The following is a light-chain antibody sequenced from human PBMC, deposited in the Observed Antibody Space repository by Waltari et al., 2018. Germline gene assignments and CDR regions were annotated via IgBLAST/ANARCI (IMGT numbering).Light chain of an antibody. CDR3: QQYYISPLT. J-gene: IGKJ4*01. V-gene: IGKV4-1*01. CDR1: QSVFYSSNNKDY. CDR2: WAS. Sequence: DIVMTQSPESLAVSLGERATINCRSSQSVFYSSNNKDYLAWYQQKPGQPPNLLIYWASTRESGVPDRFSGSGSGTDFTLTISSLQAEDVAVYYCQQYYISPLTFGGGTKVEIK.